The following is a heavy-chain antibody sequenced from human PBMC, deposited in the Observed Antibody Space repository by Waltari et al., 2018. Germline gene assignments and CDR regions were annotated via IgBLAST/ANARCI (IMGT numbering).Heavy chain of an antibody. CDR2: IKQDGSEK. V-gene: IGHV3-7*01. D-gene: IGHD6-13*01. CDR3: ARDREQLVPLDAFDI. CDR1: VFTLSSYW. J-gene: IGHJ3*02. Sequence: EVQLVESGGGLVQPGGSLRLSCAASVFTLSSYWMSWVRQAPGKGLEWVANIKQDGSEKDYVDSVKGRFTISRDNAKNSLYLQMNSLRAEDTAVYYCARDREQLVPLDAFDIWGQGTMVTVSS.